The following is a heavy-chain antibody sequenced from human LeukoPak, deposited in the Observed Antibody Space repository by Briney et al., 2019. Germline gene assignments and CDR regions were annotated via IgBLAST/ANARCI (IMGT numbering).Heavy chain of an antibody. D-gene: IGHD5-18*01. CDR2: IRYDGSNK. V-gene: IGHV3-30*02. CDR3: AKGSLRYSPPNV. CDR1: GFTVSSYG. Sequence: GGSLRLSCAASGFTVSSYGMHWVRQAPGKGLEWEAFIRYDGSNKYYADSVKGRFTISRDNSKNTLYLQMNSLRAEDTAVYYCAKGSLRYSPPNVWGKGTTVTVSS. J-gene: IGHJ6*04.